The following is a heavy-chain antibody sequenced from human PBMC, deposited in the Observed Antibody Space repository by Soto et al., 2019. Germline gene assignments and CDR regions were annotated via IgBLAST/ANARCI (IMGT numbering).Heavy chain of an antibody. CDR3: ARDRVDVLVPAAMSPGDYYYGMDV. CDR2: INPSGGST. D-gene: IGHD2-2*01. V-gene: IGHV1-46*01. Sequence: QVQLVQSGAEVKKPGASVKVSCKASGYTFTSYYMHWVRQAPGQGLEWMGIINPSGGSTSYAQKFQGGVTMTRDTSTSTVYMELSSLRSEDTAVYYCARDRVDVLVPAAMSPGDYYYGMDVWGQGTTVTVSS. J-gene: IGHJ6*02. CDR1: GYTFTSYY.